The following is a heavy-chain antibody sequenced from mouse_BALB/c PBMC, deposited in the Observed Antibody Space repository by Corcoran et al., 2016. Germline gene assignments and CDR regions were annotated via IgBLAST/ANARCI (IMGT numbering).Heavy chain of an antibody. CDR2: INPYNGGT. Sequence: EVQLQQSGPELVKPGASMKISCKASGYSFTGYTMNWVKQSHGKNLEWIGLINPYNGGTSYNKKFKGKATLTVDKSASTAYMEILSLTYEDSAVYYCAREVDDYYAMVYWGQGTSVTVSS. J-gene: IGHJ4*01. V-gene: IGHV1-18*01. CDR1: GYSFTGYT. CDR3: AREVDDYYAMVY.